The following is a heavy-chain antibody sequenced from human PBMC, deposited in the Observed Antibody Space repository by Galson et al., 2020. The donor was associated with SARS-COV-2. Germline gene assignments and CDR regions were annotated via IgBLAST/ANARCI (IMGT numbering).Heavy chain of an antibody. J-gene: IGHJ4*02. CDR1: GFTFSTAW. D-gene: IGHD3-16*01. CDR2: IKSKNDGGTI. CDR3: VTGGLDY. V-gene: IGHV3-15*05. Sequence: GGSLRLSCAASGFTFSTAWMCWVRQSPGKGLEWVGRIKSKNDGGTIQYPAPVKGRFTISRDDSKDTVDLQMTSLKVEDTGVYYCVTGGLDYWGQGALVTVSS.